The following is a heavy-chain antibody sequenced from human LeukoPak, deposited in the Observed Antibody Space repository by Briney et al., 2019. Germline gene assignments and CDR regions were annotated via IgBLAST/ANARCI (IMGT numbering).Heavy chain of an antibody. CDR3: ARHEGTIEMATVFDY. CDR2: VYYSGST. V-gene: IGHV4-39*01. J-gene: IGHJ4*02. D-gene: IGHD5-24*01. Sequence: SGTLSLTCSVSGGSISNSRLYWGWHRQPPGQGPEWIVSVYYSGSTYYNPSLKSRVTIFADTSKNQLILNVRCVTAAATAVYYCARHEGTIEMATVFDYWGQGSLVTVSS. CDR1: GGSISNSRLY.